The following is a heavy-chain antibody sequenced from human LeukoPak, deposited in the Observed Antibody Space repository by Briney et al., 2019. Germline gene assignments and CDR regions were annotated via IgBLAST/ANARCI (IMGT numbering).Heavy chain of an antibody. CDR2: IYYSGST. V-gene: IGHV4-39*01. CDR3: ARYCGGDCYSGCYYYMDV. D-gene: IGHD2-21*02. Sequence: SETLSLTCTVSGGSISSSSYYWGWIRQPPGKGLEWIGSIYYSGSTYYNPSLKSRVTTSVDTSKNQFSLKLSSVTAADTAVYYCARYCGGDCYSGCYYYMDVWGKGTTVTVSS. J-gene: IGHJ6*03. CDR1: GGSISSSSYY.